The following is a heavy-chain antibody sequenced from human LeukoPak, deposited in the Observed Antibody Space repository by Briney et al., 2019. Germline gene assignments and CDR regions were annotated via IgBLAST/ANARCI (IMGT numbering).Heavy chain of an antibody. Sequence: SETLSLTCTASGGSISSSSYYWGWIRQPPGKGLEWIGSIYYSGSTYYNPSLKSRVTISVDTSKNQFSLKLSSVTAADTAVYYCARDPGEGIAAAGRDYFDYWGQGTLVTVSS. CDR3: ARDPGEGIAAAGRDYFDY. V-gene: IGHV4-39*07. D-gene: IGHD6-13*01. CDR1: GGSISSSSYY. CDR2: IYYSGST. J-gene: IGHJ4*02.